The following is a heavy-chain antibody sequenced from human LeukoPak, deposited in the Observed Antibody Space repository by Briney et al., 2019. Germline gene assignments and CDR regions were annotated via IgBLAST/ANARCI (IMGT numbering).Heavy chain of an antibody. J-gene: IGHJ4*02. CDR3: ATYRQVLLSFES. Sequence: GSLRLSCEASGFTFSTFAMIWVRQPPGKGLGWVSSIFPSGGEIHYADSVRGRFTISRDNSKSTLSLQMNSLRAEDTAIYYCATYRQVLLSFESWGQGTLVTVSS. CDR2: IFPSGGEI. V-gene: IGHV3-23*01. CDR1: GFTFSTFA. D-gene: IGHD2/OR15-2a*01.